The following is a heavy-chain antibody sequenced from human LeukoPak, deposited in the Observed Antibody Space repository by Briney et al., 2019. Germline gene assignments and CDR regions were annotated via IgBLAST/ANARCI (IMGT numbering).Heavy chain of an antibody. D-gene: IGHD3-22*01. CDR2: IYPGDSDT. Sequence: GESLKISCQGSGYSFTSYWIGWVRQMPGKGLEWMGIIYPGDSDTRYSPSFQGQVTISADKSISTAYLQWSSLKASDTAMYYCARRGYYYDSSGYDYFDYWGQGTLVTVS. CDR3: ARRGYYYDSSGYDYFDY. V-gene: IGHV5-51*01. J-gene: IGHJ4*02. CDR1: GYSFTSYW.